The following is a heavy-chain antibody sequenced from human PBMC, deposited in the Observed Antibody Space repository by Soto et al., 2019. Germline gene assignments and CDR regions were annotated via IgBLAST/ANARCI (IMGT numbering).Heavy chain of an antibody. CDR1: GFTFSDYA. D-gene: IGHD1-20*01. CDR2: IASGGGSP. CDR3: VNGGGRIIARHFDY. V-gene: IGHV3-23*01. J-gene: IGHJ4*02. Sequence: EVQLLESGGGLVQPGGSLRLSCAASGFTFSDYAMTWVRQAPGKGLEWVSSIASGGGSPYYADSVKGRFTISRNNSRNTLYLRMDSLRAEDTAVYYCVNGGGRIIARHFDYWGQGTLVTVSS.